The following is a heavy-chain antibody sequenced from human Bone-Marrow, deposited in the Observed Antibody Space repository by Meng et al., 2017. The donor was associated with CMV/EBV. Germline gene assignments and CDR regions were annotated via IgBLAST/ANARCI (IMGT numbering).Heavy chain of an antibody. CDR3: ARDRGYSHGYAFDH. CDR1: GFTFSSYA. V-gene: IGHV3-23*01. J-gene: IGHJ4*02. Sequence: GESLKISCAASGFTFSSYAMSWVRQAPGKGLEWVSAISGSGGSTYYADSVNGRFTISRDNSKNTLYLQMNSRRAEDTAVYYCARDRGYSHGYAFDHWGEGTPVAVSS. D-gene: IGHD5-18*01. CDR2: ISGSGGST.